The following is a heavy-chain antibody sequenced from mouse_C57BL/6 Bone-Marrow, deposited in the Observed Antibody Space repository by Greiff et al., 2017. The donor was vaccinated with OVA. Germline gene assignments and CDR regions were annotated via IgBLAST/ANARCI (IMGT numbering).Heavy chain of an antibody. J-gene: IGHJ4*01. Sequence: QLQQSAPELVKPGASVKISCKASGYSFTDYNMNWVKQSNGKSLEWIGVINPNYGTTSYNQKFKGKATLTVDQSSSTAYMQLNSLTSEDSAVYYCARDWLLPYYYAMDYWGQGTSVTVSS. CDR2: INPNYGTT. V-gene: IGHV1-39*01. CDR1: GYSFTDYN. D-gene: IGHD2-3*01. CDR3: ARDWLLPYYYAMDY.